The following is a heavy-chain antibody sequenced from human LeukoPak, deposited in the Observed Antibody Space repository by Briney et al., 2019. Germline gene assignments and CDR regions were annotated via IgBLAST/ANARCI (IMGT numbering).Heavy chain of an antibody. D-gene: IGHD6-19*01. CDR3: ARGEQWLVYAFDI. Sequence: SETLSLTCTVSGGSISSYYWSWIRQPPGKGLEWVGYIYYSGSTNYNPSLKSRVTISVNTSKKHFSRKLGSVTAADTAVYYGARGEQWLVYAFDIWGQGTMVTVSS. J-gene: IGHJ3*02. CDR2: IYYSGST. CDR1: GGSISSYY. V-gene: IGHV4-59*01.